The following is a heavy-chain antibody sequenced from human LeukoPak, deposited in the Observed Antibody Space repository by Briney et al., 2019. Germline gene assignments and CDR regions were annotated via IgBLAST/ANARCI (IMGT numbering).Heavy chain of an antibody. D-gene: IGHD2-21*01. Sequence: PGGSLRLSCAASGFTFSSYGMHWVRQAPGKGLEWVPVISYDGSNKYYADSVKGRFTISRDNSKNTLYLQMNSLRAEDTAVYYCAKDLDWYFDYWGQGTLVTVSS. CDR3: AKDLDWYFDY. V-gene: IGHV3-30*18. CDR1: GFTFSSYG. J-gene: IGHJ4*02. CDR2: ISYDGSNK.